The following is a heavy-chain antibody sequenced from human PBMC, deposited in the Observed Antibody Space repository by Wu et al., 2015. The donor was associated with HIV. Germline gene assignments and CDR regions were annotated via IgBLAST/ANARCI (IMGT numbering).Heavy chain of an antibody. D-gene: IGHD3-10*01. CDR1: GGTFSSYA. J-gene: IGHJ6*03. CDR3: ARCYYGSGSYYYYYYYMDV. CDR2: IIPIFGTA. V-gene: IGHV1-69*12. Sequence: QVQLVQSGAEVKKPGSSVKVSCKASGGTFSSYAISWVRQAPGQGLEWMGGIIPIFGTANYAQKFQGRVTITADESTSTAYMELSSLRSEDTAVYYCARCYYGSGSYYYYYYYMDVVGTKGTTVTV.